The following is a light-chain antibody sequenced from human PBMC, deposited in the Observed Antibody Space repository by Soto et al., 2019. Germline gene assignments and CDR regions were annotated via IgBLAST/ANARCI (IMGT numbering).Light chain of an antibody. Sequence: QSVLTQPPSVSAAPGQKLTISCSGSSSNIGSNYLSWYQQLPGTAPKVVIYDSSERPSGIPDRFSGSKSGTSATLAITGLQTGDEADYYCGTWDSSLSTVLFGGGTKVTVL. V-gene: IGLV1-51*01. J-gene: IGLJ2*01. CDR2: DSS. CDR1: SSNIGSNY. CDR3: GTWDSSLSTVL.